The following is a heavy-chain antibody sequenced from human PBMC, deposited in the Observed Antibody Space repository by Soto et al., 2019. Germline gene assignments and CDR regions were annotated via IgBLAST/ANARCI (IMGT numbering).Heavy chain of an antibody. J-gene: IGHJ4*02. Sequence: VQLVESGGDLVQPGGSLRLSCAASGFTFSSYEMNWVRQAPGKGLEWVSYISSNGTSMDYADSVKGRFTISRDNPKDSLHLQLKSLRDEDTAVYYFARETHFIDYWGQGTLASVS. CDR3: ARETHFIDY. CDR2: ISSNGTSM. CDR1: GFTFSSYE. V-gene: IGHV3-48*03.